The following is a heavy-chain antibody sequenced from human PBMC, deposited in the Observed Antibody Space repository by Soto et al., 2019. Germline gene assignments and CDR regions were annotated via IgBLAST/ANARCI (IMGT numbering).Heavy chain of an antibody. D-gene: IGHD6-19*01. CDR1: GGNPSNSA. CDR2: IIPVFGIV. J-gene: IGHJ6*02. CDR3: AGGRIVVAGSSAYYGMDV. V-gene: IGHV1-69*01. Sequence: QVHLLLQSGAEVKKPGSSVKVSCKASGGNPSNSAISWVRQAPGQGLEWMGGIIPVFGIVSYAQNFQGRVTIIAEEFTSTACMELSSLRSEDTAVYFCAGGRIVVAGSSAYYGMDVWGQGTTVTVSS.